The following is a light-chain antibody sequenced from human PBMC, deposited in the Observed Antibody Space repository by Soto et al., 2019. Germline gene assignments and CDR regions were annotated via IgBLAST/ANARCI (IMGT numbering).Light chain of an antibody. CDR2: EVS. J-gene: IGLJ3*02. V-gene: IGLV2-14*01. CDR1: SSDVGGYNY. CDR3: SSYACSSTRV. Sequence: QSALTQPASVSGSPGQSFTISCTGTSSDVGGYNYVSWYQQHPGKAPKLMIYEVSNRPSGVSNRFSGSKSGNTASLTISGLQGEDEDDYYCSSYACSSTRVFGGGTQVTVL.